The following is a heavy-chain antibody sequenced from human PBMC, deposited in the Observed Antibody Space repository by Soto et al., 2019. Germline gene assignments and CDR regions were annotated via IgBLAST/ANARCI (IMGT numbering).Heavy chain of an antibody. CDR1: GGSFSGYY. J-gene: IGHJ5*02. Sequence: SETLSLTCAVYGGSFSGYYWSWIRQPPGKGLEWIGEINHSGSTNYNPSLKSRVTISVDTSKDQFSLKLSSVTAADTAVYYCARGNKIVVVPAAMGIHWFDPWGQGTLVTVSS. CDR2: INHSGST. CDR3: ARGNKIVVVPAAMGIHWFDP. V-gene: IGHV4-34*01. D-gene: IGHD2-2*01.